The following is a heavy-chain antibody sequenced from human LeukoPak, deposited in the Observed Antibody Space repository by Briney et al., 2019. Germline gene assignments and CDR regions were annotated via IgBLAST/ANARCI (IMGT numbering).Heavy chain of an antibody. D-gene: IGHD2-8*01. CDR1: AFTFSSYA. V-gene: IGHV3-23*01. CDR2: ISGNGGST. CDR3: AKDLRGNGYYMDV. Sequence: GGSLRLSCAASAFTFSSYAMSWVRQAPGKGLEWVSAISGNGGSTYYADSVKGRFTISRDNSKNTLYLQMNSLRAEDTAVYYCAKDLRGNGYYMDVWGKGTTVTVSS. J-gene: IGHJ6*03.